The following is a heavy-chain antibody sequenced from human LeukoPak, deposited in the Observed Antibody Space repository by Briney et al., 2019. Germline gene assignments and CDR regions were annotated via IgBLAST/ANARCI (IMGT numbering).Heavy chain of an antibody. CDR1: GGSISSYY. V-gene: IGHV4-59*01. CDR2: IYYSGST. CDR3: ARWFGEEWFDP. Sequence: LETLSLTCTVSGGSISSYYWSWIRQPPGKGLEWIGYIYYSGSTNYNPSLKSRVTISVDTSKNQFSLKLSSVTAADTAVYYCARWFGEEWFDPWGQGTLVTVSS. D-gene: IGHD3-10*01. J-gene: IGHJ5*02.